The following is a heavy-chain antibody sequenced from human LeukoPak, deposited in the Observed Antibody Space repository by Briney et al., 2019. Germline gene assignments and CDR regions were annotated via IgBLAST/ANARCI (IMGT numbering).Heavy chain of an antibody. D-gene: IGHD2-21*02. J-gene: IGHJ4*02. CDR1: GYIFTGYY. V-gene: IGHV1-2*02. CDR3: ARAVVTRDSGPYFDY. Sequence: ASVKVSCKASGYIFTGYYMHWVRQAPGQGLEWMGWINPNSGDTNYAQKFQGRVTMTRDTSISTAYMELSRLRSDDTAVYYCARAVVTRDSGPYFDYWGQGTLVTVSS. CDR2: INPNSGDT.